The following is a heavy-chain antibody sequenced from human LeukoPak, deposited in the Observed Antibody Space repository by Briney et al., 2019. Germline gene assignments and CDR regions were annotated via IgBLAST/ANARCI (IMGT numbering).Heavy chain of an antibody. Sequence: GESLKISCKGSGYSFTSYWIGWVRQMPGKGLEWMGIIYPGDSDTRYSPSFQGQVTITADKSISTAYLQWSSLKASDTAMYYCARGKTRFGNWFDPWGQGTLVTVSS. CDR1: GYSFTSYW. J-gene: IGHJ5*02. V-gene: IGHV5-51*01. D-gene: IGHD3-10*01. CDR3: ARGKTRFGNWFDP. CDR2: IYPGDSDT.